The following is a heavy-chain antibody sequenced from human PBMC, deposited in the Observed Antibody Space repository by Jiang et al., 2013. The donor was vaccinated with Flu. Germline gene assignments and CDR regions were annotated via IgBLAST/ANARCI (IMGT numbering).Heavy chain of an antibody. CDR3: ARAHPSRQWSPRNYFDY. Sequence: SQTLSLTCAISGDSVSSNSATWNWIRQSPSRGLEWLGRTYYRSKWYNDYAVSVKSRITIDPDTSKNQFSLQLNSVTPEDTAVYYCARAHPSRQWSPRNYFDYWGQGTLVTVSS. D-gene: IGHD6-19*01. CDR2: TYYRSKWYN. J-gene: IGHJ4*02. V-gene: IGHV6-1*01. CDR1: GDSVSSNSAT.